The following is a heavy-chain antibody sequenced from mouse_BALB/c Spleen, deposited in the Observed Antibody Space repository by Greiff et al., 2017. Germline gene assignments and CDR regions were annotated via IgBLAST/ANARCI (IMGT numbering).Heavy chain of an antibody. CDR2: ISYDGSN. CDR3: ARGGTTVEGAMDY. V-gene: IGHV3-6*02. CDR1: GYSITSGYY. Sequence: EVQRVESGPGLVKPSQSLSLTCSVTGYSITSGYYWNWIRQFPGNKLEWMGYISYDGSNNYNPSLKNRISITRDTSKNQFFLKLNSVTTEDTATYYCARGGTTVEGAMDYWGQGTSVTVSS. D-gene: IGHD1-1*01. J-gene: IGHJ4*01.